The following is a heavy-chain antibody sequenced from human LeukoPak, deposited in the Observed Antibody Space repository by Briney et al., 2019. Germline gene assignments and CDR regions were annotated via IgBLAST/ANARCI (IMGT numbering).Heavy chain of an antibody. CDR3: ARPYGSGNY. J-gene: IGHJ4*02. CDR1: GDSISSYY. V-gene: IGHV4-34*01. CDR2: INHSGST. Sequence: PSETLSLTCTVSGDSISSYYWSWIRQPPGKGLEWIGEINHSGSTNYNPSLKSRVTISVDTSKNQFSLKLSSVTAADTAVYYCARPYGSGNYWGQGTLVTVSS. D-gene: IGHD3-10*01.